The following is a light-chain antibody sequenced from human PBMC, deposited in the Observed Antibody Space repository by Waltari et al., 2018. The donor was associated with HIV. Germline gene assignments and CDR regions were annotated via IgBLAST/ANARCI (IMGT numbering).Light chain of an antibody. V-gene: IGLV2-23*01. Sequence: QSVLTQPASVSGSRGQSTTIPCTGISSDVGSHNLVSWYQKHPGKAPKVMIFEGSKRPSGVSNRFSGSKSGNTASLTISGLQAEDEADYYCCSYAGSSSLVVFGGGTKLTVL. CDR1: SSDVGSHNL. CDR3: CSYAGSSSLVV. CDR2: EGS. J-gene: IGLJ2*01.